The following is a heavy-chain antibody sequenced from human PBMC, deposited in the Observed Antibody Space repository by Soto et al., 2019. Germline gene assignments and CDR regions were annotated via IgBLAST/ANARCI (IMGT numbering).Heavy chain of an antibody. V-gene: IGHV3-33*01. CDR2: VWYDGSSK. D-gene: IGHD6-19*01. CDR3: ARAVAGNGDFNY. Sequence: QVQLVESGGGVVQPGRSLRLSCAAAGFTFSSFGMHWVRQAPGKGLEWVAVVWYDGSSKYYADSVKDRFTISRDNSNNTLYLQMDSLKAEDTAVYYCARAVAGNGDFNYWGQGTLVTVSS. J-gene: IGHJ4*02. CDR1: GFTFSSFG.